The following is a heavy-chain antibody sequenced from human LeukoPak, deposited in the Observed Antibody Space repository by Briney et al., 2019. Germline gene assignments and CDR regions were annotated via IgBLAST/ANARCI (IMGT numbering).Heavy chain of an antibody. CDR3: AGDMRYYDSSGSFGY. CDR2: ISSSSSYI. J-gene: IGHJ4*02. Sequence: GGSLRPSCAASGFTFSSYSMNWVRQAPGKGLEWVSSISSSSSYIYYADSVKGRFTISRDNAKNSLYLQMNSRRAEDTAVYYCAGDMRYYDSSGSFGYWGQGTLVTVSS. V-gene: IGHV3-21*01. D-gene: IGHD3-22*01. CDR1: GFTFSSYS.